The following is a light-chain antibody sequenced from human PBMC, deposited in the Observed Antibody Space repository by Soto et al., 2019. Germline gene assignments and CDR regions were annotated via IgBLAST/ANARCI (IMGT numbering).Light chain of an antibody. J-gene: IGLJ1*01. V-gene: IGLV2-11*01. CDR2: DVS. Sequence: QSVLTQPRSVSGSPGQSVTISCTGTSSDVGGYNYVSWYQQHPGKAPKLMIYDVSKRPSGVPDRFSGSKSGNTASLTISGLQAEDEADYYCCSYAGSYTYVFGTGKKVTVL. CDR3: CSYAGSYTYV. CDR1: SSDVGGYNY.